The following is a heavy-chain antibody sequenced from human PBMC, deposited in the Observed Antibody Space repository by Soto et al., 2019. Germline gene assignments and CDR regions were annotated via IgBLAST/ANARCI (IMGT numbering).Heavy chain of an antibody. CDR3: ARRKWLSNLPGWFDP. Sequence: PSETLSLTCTVSGGSVSSGSYYWSWIRQPPGKGLEWIGYIYYSGSTRYSPSFQGQVTISADKSISTAYLQWSSLKASDTAVYYCARRKWLSNLPGWFDPWGQGTLVTVSS. CDR1: GGSVSSGSYY. CDR2: IYYSGST. V-gene: IGHV4-61*03. J-gene: IGHJ5*02. D-gene: IGHD6-19*01.